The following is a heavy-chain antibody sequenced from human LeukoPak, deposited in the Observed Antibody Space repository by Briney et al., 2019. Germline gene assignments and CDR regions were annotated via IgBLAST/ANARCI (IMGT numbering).Heavy chain of an antibody. J-gene: IGHJ5*02. D-gene: IGHD1-1*01. CDR3: ARCHNWNGVGWFDP. CDR2: IYPGDSDT. CDR1: GYSFTSYW. V-gene: IGHV5-51*01. Sequence: GESLKISCKGSGYSFTSYWIGWVRQMPAKGLGWMGIIYPGDSDTRYSPSFQGQVTISADKSISTAYLQWSSLKASDTAMYYCARCHNWNGVGWFDPWGQGTLVTVSS.